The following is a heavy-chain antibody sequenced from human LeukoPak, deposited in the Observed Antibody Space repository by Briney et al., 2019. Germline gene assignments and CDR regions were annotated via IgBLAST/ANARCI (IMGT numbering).Heavy chain of an antibody. CDR1: GFTFSSYS. V-gene: IGHV3-21*01. CDR3: AREFQWLARIDY. Sequence: GGSLRLSCAASGFTFSSYSMNWVRQAPGKGLEWVSSISSSSSYIYYADSVKGRFTISRDNAKNSLYLQMNSLRAEDTAVYYCAREFQWLARIDYWGQGTLVTVSS. D-gene: IGHD6-19*01. CDR2: ISSSSSYI. J-gene: IGHJ4*02.